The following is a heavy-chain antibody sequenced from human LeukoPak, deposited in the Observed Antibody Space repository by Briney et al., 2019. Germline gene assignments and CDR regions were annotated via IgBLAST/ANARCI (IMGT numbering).Heavy chain of an antibody. CDR1: GFTFSDYY. Sequence: GGSLRLSCAASGFTFSDYYMSWIRQAPGKGLEWVSYISSSGSTIYYAGSVKGRFTISRDNAKNSLYLQMNSLRAEDTAVYYCARRGYSSGIDAFDIWGQGTMVTVSS. V-gene: IGHV3-11*01. CDR3: ARRGYSSGIDAFDI. CDR2: ISSSGSTI. J-gene: IGHJ3*02. D-gene: IGHD6-19*01.